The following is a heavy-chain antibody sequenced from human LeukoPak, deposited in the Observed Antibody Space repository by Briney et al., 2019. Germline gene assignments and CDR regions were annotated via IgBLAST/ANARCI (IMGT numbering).Heavy chain of an antibody. V-gene: IGHV3-23*01. Sequence: GGSLRLSCAASGFTFSSSAMSWVRQAPGKGLEWISGISGGRGSTYYADSVKGRFTISRDNSKNTLYLQMNSLRAEDTAVYYCAKSTLVVAAPFDYWGQGTLVTVSS. CDR1: GFTFSSSA. J-gene: IGHJ4*02. D-gene: IGHD2-15*01. CDR2: ISGGRGST. CDR3: AKSTLVVAAPFDY.